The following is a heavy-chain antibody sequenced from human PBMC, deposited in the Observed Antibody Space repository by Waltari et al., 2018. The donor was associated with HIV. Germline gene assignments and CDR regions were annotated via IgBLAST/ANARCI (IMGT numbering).Heavy chain of an antibody. CDR1: GYIFTNFW. CDR2: IYPIDSDT. CDR3: ALLGIDFNF. Sequence: EVQLVQSGAEVKEPGESLKISCQGSGYIFTNFWLGGVRQMPGKGLEVMAIIYPIDSDTRYSPSCQGQVTISVDKSISTAYLQWSSRKASDTAMYYCALLGIDFNFWGPGTLVTVSS. D-gene: IGHD1-1*01. J-gene: IGHJ4*02. V-gene: IGHV5-51*03.